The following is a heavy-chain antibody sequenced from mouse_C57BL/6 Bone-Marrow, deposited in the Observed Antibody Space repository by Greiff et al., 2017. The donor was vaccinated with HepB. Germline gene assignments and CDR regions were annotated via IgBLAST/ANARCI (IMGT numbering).Heavy chain of an antibody. D-gene: IGHD1-1*01. Sequence: EVQLQESGGGLVQPGGSLKLSCAASGFTFSDYGMAWVRQAPRKGPEWVAFISNLAYSIYYADTVTGRFPISRENAKKTLYLEMSSLRSEDTAMYYCARQGGRTYAMDYWGQGTSVTVSS. V-gene: IGHV5-15*01. CDR2: ISNLAYSI. CDR3: ARQGGRTYAMDY. J-gene: IGHJ4*01. CDR1: GFTFSDYG.